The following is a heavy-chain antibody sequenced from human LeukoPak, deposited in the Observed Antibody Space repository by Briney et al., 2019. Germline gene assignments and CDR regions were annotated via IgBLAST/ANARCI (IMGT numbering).Heavy chain of an antibody. V-gene: IGHV3-7*01. CDR1: GFTFSSYW. D-gene: IGHD4-23*01. Sequence: QPGGSLRLSCAASGFTFSSYWMMWLRQAPGKGLEWVANIRQDGSEKNYVDSVKGRFTISRDNAKISLYLQMNSLRAEDTAVYYCATDRKVGTCDPRFDYWGQGTLVTVSS. J-gene: IGHJ4*02. CDR2: IRQDGSEK. CDR3: ATDRKVGTCDPRFDY.